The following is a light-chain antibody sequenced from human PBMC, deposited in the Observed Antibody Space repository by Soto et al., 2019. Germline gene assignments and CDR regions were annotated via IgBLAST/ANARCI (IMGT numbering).Light chain of an antibody. V-gene: IGLV2-8*01. CDR3: SSYSDTNIGV. CDR1: SRDIGGYDF. J-gene: IGLJ1*01. CDR2: KVN. Sequence: QSALTPPPSASGSPGQSVTISCTGTSRDIGGYDFVSWYQVRPGEAPQLIIYKVNGRPSRVPPRLSGSKSGNTASLTVSGLQAVDEADYYCSSYSDTNIGVFGTGTKVTVL.